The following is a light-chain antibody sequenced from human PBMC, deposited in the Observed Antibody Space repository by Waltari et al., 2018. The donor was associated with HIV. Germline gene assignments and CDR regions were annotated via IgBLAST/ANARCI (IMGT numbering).Light chain of an antibody. CDR2: RDN. V-gene: IGLV10-54*04. CDR1: SNNGGNQE. J-gene: IGLJ2*01. CDR3: ATWDISLSAVV. Sequence: QAGLTQPPSVSKGMRQTATLTCPGNSNNGGNQEPPWLQQHHGHPPKLLSYRDNKRPSGSSARFSASRSGNTASLPISGVQHEEEADYFCATWDISLSAVVFGGGTTLTVL.